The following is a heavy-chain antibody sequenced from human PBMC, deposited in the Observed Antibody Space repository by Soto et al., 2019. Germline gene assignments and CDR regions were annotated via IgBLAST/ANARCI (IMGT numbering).Heavy chain of an antibody. CDR2: IYHTGKT. J-gene: IGHJ5*02. CDR3: ARDGSTTPNWFDP. D-gene: IGHD2-2*01. Sequence: SETLSLTCTVSGDAIYIGGYYWTWIRQHPGKGLEWIGYIYHTGKTYYNPSLESRVTMSVDTSKKQCSLMWAAVTAADTAVYCCARDGSTTPNWFDPWGQGTLVTVSS. V-gene: IGHV4-31*03. CDR1: GDAIYIGGYY.